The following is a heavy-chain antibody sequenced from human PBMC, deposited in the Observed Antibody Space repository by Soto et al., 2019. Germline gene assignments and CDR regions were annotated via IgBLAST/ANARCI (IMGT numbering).Heavy chain of an antibody. D-gene: IGHD2-15*01. CDR2: IYYSGNT. Sequence: PSETLSLTCTVSGGSFSSYYWSWIRQPPGKGLECIGYIYYSGNTNYNPSLKSRVTISLDTSKNQFSLKLSSVTAADTAVYYCARVVGYCSGSTCSNEYYYHYMDVWGKGTTVTVSS. J-gene: IGHJ6*03. CDR3: ARVVGYCSGSTCSNEYYYHYMDV. CDR1: GGSFSSYY. V-gene: IGHV4-59*01.